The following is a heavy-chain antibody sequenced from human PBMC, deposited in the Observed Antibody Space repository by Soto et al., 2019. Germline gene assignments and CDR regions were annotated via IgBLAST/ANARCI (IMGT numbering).Heavy chain of an antibody. CDR2: INHSGST. D-gene: IGHD6-6*01. J-gene: IGHJ4*02. Sequence: PSETLSLTCAVYGGSFSGYYWSWIRQPPGKGLEWIGEINHSGSTNYNPSLKSRVTISVDTSKNQFSLKLSSVTAADTAVYYCARAAARRTGLDYWGQGTLVTVYS. V-gene: IGHV4-34*01. CDR3: ARAAARRTGLDY. CDR1: GGSFSGYY.